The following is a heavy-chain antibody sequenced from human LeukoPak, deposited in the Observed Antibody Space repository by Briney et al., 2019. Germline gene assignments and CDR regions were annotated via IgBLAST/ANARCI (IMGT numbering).Heavy chain of an antibody. CDR3: ARDRVQIRIVGSRDAFDI. CDR2: IWYDGSNI. D-gene: IGHD1-26*01. V-gene: IGHV3-33*01. J-gene: IGHJ3*02. CDR1: GFTFSAYG. Sequence: GGSLRPSCAASGFTFSAYGMHWVRQAPGKGLEWVAVIWYDGSNIYYADSVKGRFTISRDNSKNTLYLQMNSLGTEDTAVYYCARDRVQIRIVGSRDAFDIWGQGTMVTVSS.